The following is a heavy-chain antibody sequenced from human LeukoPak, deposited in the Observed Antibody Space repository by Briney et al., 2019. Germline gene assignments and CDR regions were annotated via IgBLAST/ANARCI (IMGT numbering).Heavy chain of an antibody. Sequence: GRSLRLSCAASGFTFSTYAMHWVRQAPGKGLEWVAVISYDGNNKYYAGSVRGRFTTSRDNSKNTLSLQMDSLRAEDTAVYYCARDLSMYYYYGMDVWGQGTTVTVSS. J-gene: IGHJ6*02. CDR3: ARDLSMYYYYGMDV. V-gene: IGHV3-30-3*01. CDR2: ISYDGNNK. CDR1: GFTFSTYA.